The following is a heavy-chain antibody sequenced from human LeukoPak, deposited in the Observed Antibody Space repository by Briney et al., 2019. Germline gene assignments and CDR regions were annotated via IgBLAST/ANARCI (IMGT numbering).Heavy chain of an antibody. J-gene: IGHJ4*02. CDR3: ARVSEAAGDY. CDR1: GGSFSGYY. Sequence: PSETLSLTCAVYGGSFSGYYWSWIRQPPGKGLEWIGEINHSGSTNYNPSLKSRVTISVDTSKNQFSLKLSSATAADTAVYYCARVSEAAGDYWGQGTLVTVSS. D-gene: IGHD6-13*01. V-gene: IGHV4-34*01. CDR2: INHSGST.